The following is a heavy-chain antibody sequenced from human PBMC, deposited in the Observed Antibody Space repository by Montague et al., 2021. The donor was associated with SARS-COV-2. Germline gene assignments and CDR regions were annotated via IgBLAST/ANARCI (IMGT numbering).Heavy chain of an antibody. CDR1: GFTFSSYD. Sequence: SLRLSCAASGFTFSSYDMHWVRQAPGKGLEWVAVIWYDGSNKYYADSVKGRFTISRDNSKNTLYLQMNSLRAEDTAVYYCAKPFYDYSWGSYRQTGYFDYWGQGTLVTVSS. D-gene: IGHD3-16*02. CDR3: AKPFYDYSWGSYRQTGYFDY. CDR2: IWYDGSNK. V-gene: IGHV3-33*06. J-gene: IGHJ4*02.